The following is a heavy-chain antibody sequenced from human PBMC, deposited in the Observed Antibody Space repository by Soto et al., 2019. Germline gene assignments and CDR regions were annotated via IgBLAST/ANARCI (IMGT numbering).Heavy chain of an antibody. J-gene: IGHJ4*02. V-gene: IGHV3-23*01. CDR3: AKGVRVSGSWFDY. CDR2: ISGSGGST. D-gene: IGHD6-13*01. Sequence: EVQLLESGGGLVQPGGSLRLSCADSGFTFSSYAMSWVRQAPGKGLEWVSAISGSGGSTYYADSVKGRFTISRDNSKNTLYLQMNSLRAEDTAVYYCAKGVRVSGSWFDYWGQGTLVTVSS. CDR1: GFTFSSYA.